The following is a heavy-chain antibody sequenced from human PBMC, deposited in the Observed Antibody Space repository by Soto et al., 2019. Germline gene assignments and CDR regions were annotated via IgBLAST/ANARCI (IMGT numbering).Heavy chain of an antibody. D-gene: IGHD3-3*01. J-gene: IGHJ6*02. Sequence: GGVLRLSCAASGFTFSSYGMHWVLQAPGKGLEWVAVIWYDGSNKYYADSVKGRFTISRDNSKNTLYLQMNSLRAEDTAVYYCARAQKEYYDFWSGPLSGGMDVWGQGTTVTV. V-gene: IGHV3-33*01. CDR3: ARAQKEYYDFWSGPLSGGMDV. CDR1: GFTFSSYG. CDR2: IWYDGSNK.